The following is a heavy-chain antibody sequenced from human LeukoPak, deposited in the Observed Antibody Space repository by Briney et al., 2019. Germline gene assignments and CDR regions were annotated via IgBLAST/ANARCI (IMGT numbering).Heavy chain of an antibody. CDR3: VRDFRSADY. CDR1: GFIFSLYC. Sequence: GGSLRLSCAASGFIFSLYCMHWVRQAPGKGPMWVSRICPDGTGISYADSVKARFTTSRDNAKNTVYLQMNGLREEDTTVYYCVRDFRSADYWGQGTLVTVSS. V-gene: IGHV3-74*01. CDR2: ICPDGTGI. J-gene: IGHJ4*02.